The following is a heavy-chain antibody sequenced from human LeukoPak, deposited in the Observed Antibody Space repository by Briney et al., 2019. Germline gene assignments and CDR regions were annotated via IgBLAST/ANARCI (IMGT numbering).Heavy chain of an antibody. D-gene: IGHD6-13*01. CDR1: GLTVSSNY. V-gene: IGHV3-21*01. Sequence: PGGSLRLSCAASGLTVSSNYMNWVRQAPGKGLEWVSSISSTSSYIYYADSVKGRFTISRDNAKNSLYLQMNSLRAEDTAVYYCARDLRQLGITDYWGQGTLVTVSS. J-gene: IGHJ4*02. CDR3: ARDLRQLGITDY. CDR2: ISSTSSYI.